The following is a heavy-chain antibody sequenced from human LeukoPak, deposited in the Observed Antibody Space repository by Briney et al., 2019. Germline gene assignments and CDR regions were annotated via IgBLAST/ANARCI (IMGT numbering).Heavy chain of an antibody. D-gene: IGHD3-3*01. CDR1: GGSISSSSYY. Sequence: SETLSLTCTVSGGSISSSSYYWGWIRQPPGKGLEWIGSIYYSGSTYYNPSLKSRVTISVDTSKNQFSLKLSSVTAADTAVYYCVAGVVIRGSLGVRYYCYGMDVWGQGTTVTVSS. CDR3: VAGVVIRGSLGVRYYCYGMDV. V-gene: IGHV4-39*01. J-gene: IGHJ6*02. CDR2: IYYSGST.